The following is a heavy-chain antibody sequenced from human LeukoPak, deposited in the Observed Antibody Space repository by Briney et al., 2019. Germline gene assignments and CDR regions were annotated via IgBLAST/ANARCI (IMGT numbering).Heavy chain of an antibody. CDR1: GITFSSYG. V-gene: IGHV3-30*02. CDR3: AKDLHYDSFAFDI. Sequence: PGGSLRLSCAASGITFSSYGMHWVRQAPGKGLEWVAFIRYDGSNNYYADSVKGRFTISRDNSKNTLYLQMNSLRVEDTAVYYCAKDLHYDSFAFDIWGQGTMVTVSS. D-gene: IGHD3-22*01. CDR2: IRYDGSNN. J-gene: IGHJ3*02.